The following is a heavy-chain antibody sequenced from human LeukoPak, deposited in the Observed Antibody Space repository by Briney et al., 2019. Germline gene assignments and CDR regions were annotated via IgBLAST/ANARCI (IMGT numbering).Heavy chain of an antibody. CDR2: INDRGHT. J-gene: IGHJ4*02. Sequence: SETLSLTCAVYGGSFSGYHWNWIRLSREKGREWLGEINDRGHTNYNPSRKNRLTISVETSKNQFSLKLSSLTAADTAVYYCARDPTTVVTTPYYFDFWGQGTLVTVSS. D-gene: IGHD4-23*01. CDR3: ARDPTTVVTTPYYFDF. V-gene: IGHV4-34*01. CDR1: GGSFSGYH.